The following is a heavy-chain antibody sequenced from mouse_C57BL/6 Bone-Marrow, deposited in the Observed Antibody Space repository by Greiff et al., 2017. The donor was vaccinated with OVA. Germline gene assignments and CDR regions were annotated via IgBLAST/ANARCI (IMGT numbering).Heavy chain of an antibody. J-gene: IGHJ2*01. Sequence: VQLKESGGGLVKPGGSLKLSCAASGFTFSSYAMSWVRQTPEKRLEWVATISDGGSYTYYPDNVKGRFTISRDNAKNNLYLQMSHLKSEDTAMYYCARLGRDYWGQGTTLTVSS. CDR3: ARLGRDY. V-gene: IGHV5-4*01. CDR1: GFTFSSYA. D-gene: IGHD4-1*01. CDR2: ISDGGSYT.